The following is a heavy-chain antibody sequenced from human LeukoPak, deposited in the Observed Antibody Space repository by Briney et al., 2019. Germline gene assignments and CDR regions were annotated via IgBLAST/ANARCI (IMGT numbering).Heavy chain of an antibody. D-gene: IGHD3-22*01. V-gene: IGHV3-23*01. CDR3: AKDRGYYDSSGYYYWYFDL. J-gene: IGHJ2*01. Sequence: GGSLRLSCAASGFTFSNYAMSWVRQAPGKGLEWFSAISGSGGSTYYADSMKGRFTISRDNSKNTLYLQMNSLRAEDTAVYYCAKDRGYYDSSGYYYWYFDLWGRGTLVAVSS. CDR2: ISGSGGST. CDR1: GFTFSNYA.